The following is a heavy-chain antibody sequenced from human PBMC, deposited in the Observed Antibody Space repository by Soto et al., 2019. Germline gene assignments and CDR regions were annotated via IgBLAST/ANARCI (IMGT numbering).Heavy chain of an antibody. D-gene: IGHD2-2*02. J-gene: IGHJ5*02. CDR1: GGTFSSYG. Sequence: QVQLVQSGAEVKKPGSSVKVSCKASGGTFSSYGISWVRQAPGQGLEWMGGIIPIFGTANYAQKFQGRVTITADESTSTAYMELSSLRSEDTAVYYCARGRYCSSTSCYTGDNWFDPWGQGTLVTVSS. CDR2: IIPIFGTA. CDR3: ARGRYCSSTSCYTGDNWFDP. V-gene: IGHV1-69*01.